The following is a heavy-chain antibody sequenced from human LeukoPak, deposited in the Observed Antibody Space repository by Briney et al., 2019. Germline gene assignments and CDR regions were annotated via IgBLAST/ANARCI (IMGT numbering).Heavy chain of an antibody. Sequence: PGGSLRLSCAASGIPFTSYAMRWVRQAPGKGLEWVASIGYSGDKTHYADSVKGRFTISRDNSRDTLFLQTNSLRADDTATYFCANAHNYDGPYDYWGQGTLVTVSS. J-gene: IGHJ4*02. D-gene: IGHD3-22*01. CDR3: ANAHNYDGPYDY. V-gene: IGHV3-23*01. CDR2: IGYSGDKT. CDR1: GIPFTSYA.